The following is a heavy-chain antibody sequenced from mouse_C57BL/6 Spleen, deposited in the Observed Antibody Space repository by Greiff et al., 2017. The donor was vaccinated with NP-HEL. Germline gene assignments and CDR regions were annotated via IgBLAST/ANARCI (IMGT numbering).Heavy chain of an antibody. D-gene: IGHD2-1*01. V-gene: IGHV5-16*01. CDR1: GFTFSDYY. CDR3: ARERGYYGTPFDY. Sequence: EVQLKESEGGLVQPGSSMKLSCTASGFTFSDYYMAWVRQVPEKGLEWVANINYDGSSTYYLDSLKSRFIISRDNAKNILYLQMSSLKSEDTATYYCARERGYYGTPFDYWGQGTTLTVSS. J-gene: IGHJ2*01. CDR2: INYDGSST.